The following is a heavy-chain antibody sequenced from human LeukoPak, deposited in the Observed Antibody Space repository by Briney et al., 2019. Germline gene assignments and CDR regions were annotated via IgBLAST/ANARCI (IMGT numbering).Heavy chain of an antibody. CDR1: GFTFSSYS. CDR3: ARGPTERGYSGYGNY. J-gene: IGHJ4*02. V-gene: IGHV3-21*01. Sequence: GGSLRLSCAASGFTFSSYSMNWVRQAPGKGLEWVSSISSSSSYIYYADSVKGRFTISRDNAKNSLYLQMNSLRAEDTAVYYCARGPTERGYSGYGNYWGQGTLVTVSS. CDR2: ISSSSSYI. D-gene: IGHD5-12*01.